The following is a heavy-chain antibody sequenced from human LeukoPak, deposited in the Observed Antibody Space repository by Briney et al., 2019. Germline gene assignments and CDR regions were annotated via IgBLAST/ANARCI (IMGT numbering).Heavy chain of an antibody. CDR3: ARDEDAFDI. J-gene: IGHJ3*02. V-gene: IGHV4-59*01. Sequence: SETLSLTCTVSGGSISSYYWSWIRQPPGKGLEWIGYIYYSGSTNYNPSLKSRVTISVDTSKNQFSLKLSSVTTADTAVYYCARDEDAFDIWGQGTMVTVSS. CDR2: IYYSGST. CDR1: GGSISSYY.